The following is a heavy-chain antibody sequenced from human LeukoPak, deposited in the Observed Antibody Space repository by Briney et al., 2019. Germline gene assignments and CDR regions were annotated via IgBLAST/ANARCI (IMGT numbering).Heavy chain of an antibody. J-gene: IGHJ4*02. Sequence: ASVKVSCKVSGYTLTELSMHWVRQAPGKGLEWMGGFDPEDGETIYAQKCQGRVTMTEDTSTGTAYMELSSLRSEDTAVYYCATECSGGSCYANGDYWGQGTLVTVSS. CDR3: ATECSGGSCYANGDY. CDR1: GYTLTELS. D-gene: IGHD2-15*01. V-gene: IGHV1-24*01. CDR2: FDPEDGET.